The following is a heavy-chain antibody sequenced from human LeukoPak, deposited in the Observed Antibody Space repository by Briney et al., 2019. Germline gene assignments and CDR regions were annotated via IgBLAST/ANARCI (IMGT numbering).Heavy chain of an antibody. CDR3: ARDRMAARLGSHYYYGMDV. J-gene: IGHJ6*02. Sequence: GGSLRLSCAASGXTVSSNYISWVRQAPGKGLEWVSGIDSSGSTDFANSVKGRFTISRNNFKNTVNLLMNSLRAEDTAVYYCARDRMAARLGSHYYYGMDVWGQGTTVTVSS. CDR1: GXTVSSNY. V-gene: IGHV3-53*04. CDR2: IDSSGST. D-gene: IGHD6-6*01.